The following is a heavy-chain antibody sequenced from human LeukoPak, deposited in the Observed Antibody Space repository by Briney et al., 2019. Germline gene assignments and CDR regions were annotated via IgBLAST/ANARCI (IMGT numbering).Heavy chain of an antibody. CDR1: GFTFDDHT. J-gene: IGHJ4*02. CDR2: ISWNGGNT. V-gene: IGHV3-43*01. D-gene: IGHD3-9*01. CDR3: AKGLIDYDILTGYYLYYFDY. Sequence: GGSLRLSCAASGFTFDDHTMHWVRQAPGKGLEWVSLISWNGGNTNYADSVKGRFTISRDNRKNSLYLQMNSLRTEDTALYYCAKGLIDYDILTGYYLYYFDYWGQGTVVTVSS.